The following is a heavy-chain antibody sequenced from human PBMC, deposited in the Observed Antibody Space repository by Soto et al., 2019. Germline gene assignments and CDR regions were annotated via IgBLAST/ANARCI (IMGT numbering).Heavy chain of an antibody. CDR1: GFSLSTSGVG. CDR3: AHRRVDYGDVSRIDY. V-gene: IGHV2-5*02. J-gene: IGHJ4*02. Sequence: QITLKESGPTLVKPTQTLTLTCTFSGFSLSTSGVGVGWIRQPPGQALEWLALIYWDDDKRYSPSLKSRLTITKDTAKNQVVLTMTNMDPVDTATYYCAHRRVDYGDVSRIDYWGQGTLVTVSS. D-gene: IGHD4-17*01. CDR2: IYWDDDK.